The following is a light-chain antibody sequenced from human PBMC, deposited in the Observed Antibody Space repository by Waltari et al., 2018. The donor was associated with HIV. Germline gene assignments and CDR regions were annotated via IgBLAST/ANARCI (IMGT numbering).Light chain of an antibody. CDR2: KVD. CDR3: ASYTANDTVL. Sequence: SGLTQPASVSGFPGQSTTISCTGADSDFGFYNFVSWYPQDPGKVPKVILSKVDSRASGVSDRFSGSKSGNTASLRISGLRTEDEGVYFCASYTANDTVLFAGGTTVTVL. J-gene: IGLJ3*02. CDR1: DSDFGFYNF. V-gene: IGLV2-14*01.